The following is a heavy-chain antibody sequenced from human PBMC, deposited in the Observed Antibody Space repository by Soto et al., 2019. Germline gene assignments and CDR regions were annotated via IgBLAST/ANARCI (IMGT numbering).Heavy chain of an antibody. CDR2: ISSSSSYI. Sequence: ESGGGLVKPGGSLRLSCAASGFTFSSYSMNWVRQAPGKGLEWVSSISSSSSYIYYADSVKGRFTISRDNAKNSLYLQMNSLRAEDTAVYYCATGYCSGGSCYSLDYWGQGTLVTVSS. CDR3: ATGYCSGGSCYSLDY. CDR1: GFTFSSYS. V-gene: IGHV3-21*01. D-gene: IGHD2-15*01. J-gene: IGHJ4*02.